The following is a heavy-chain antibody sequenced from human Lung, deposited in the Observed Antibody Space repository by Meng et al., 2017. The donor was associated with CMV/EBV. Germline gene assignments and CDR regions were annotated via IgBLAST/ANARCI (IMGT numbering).Heavy chain of an antibody. Sequence: GGSLRLSCAASGFTVSSNYMSWVRQAPGKGLEWVSVIYSGGSTYYADSVKGRFTISRDNSKNTLYLQMNSLRAEDTAVYYCARSIFGAPGGVWGQGTTVXVSS. CDR2: IYSGGST. V-gene: IGHV3-53*01. J-gene: IGHJ6*02. CDR1: GFTVSSNY. D-gene: IGHD3-3*01. CDR3: ARSIFGAPGGV.